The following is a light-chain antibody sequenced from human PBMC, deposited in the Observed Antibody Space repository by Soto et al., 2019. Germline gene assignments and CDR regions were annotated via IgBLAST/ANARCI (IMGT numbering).Light chain of an antibody. CDR2: WAS. Sequence: DIVMTQSPDSLAVSLGERATINCKSSQSVLYSPNNKNYLAWYQQKPGQPPKLLIYWASTRESGVPDRFSGSRSGTDFTLTISSLQAEDVAVYYCQQYYSSPHTFGQGTKLEIK. V-gene: IGKV4-1*01. J-gene: IGKJ2*01. CDR1: QSVLYSPNNKNY. CDR3: QQYYSSPHT.